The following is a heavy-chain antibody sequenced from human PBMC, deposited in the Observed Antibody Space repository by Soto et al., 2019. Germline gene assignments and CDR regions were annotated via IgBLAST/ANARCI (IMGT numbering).Heavy chain of an antibody. V-gene: IGHV1-69*01. D-gene: IGHD6-19*01. CDR1: GGTFSSYA. Sequence: QVQLVQSGAEVKKPGSSVKVSCKASGGTFSSYAISWVRQAPGQGLEWMGGIIPIFGTANYAQKFQGRVTITADESTSTAYMGLSSLRSEDTAVYYCARIAVAGTSLWFDPWGQGTLVTVSS. CDR3: ARIAVAGTSLWFDP. CDR2: IIPIFGTA. J-gene: IGHJ5*02.